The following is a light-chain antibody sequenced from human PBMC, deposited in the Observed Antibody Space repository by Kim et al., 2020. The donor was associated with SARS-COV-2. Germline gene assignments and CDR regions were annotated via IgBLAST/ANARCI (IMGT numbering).Light chain of an antibody. V-gene: IGLV3-10*01. CDR3: YSTDSSGNHRV. J-gene: IGLJ3*02. CDR1: ALPKEY. CDR2: EDS. Sequence: SYELTQPPSVSVPPGQTARITCSGDALPKEYAYWYQQKSGQAPVVVMYEDSKRASGIPERFSGSSSGTTATLTITGAQVEDEADYYCYSTDSSGNHRVFG.